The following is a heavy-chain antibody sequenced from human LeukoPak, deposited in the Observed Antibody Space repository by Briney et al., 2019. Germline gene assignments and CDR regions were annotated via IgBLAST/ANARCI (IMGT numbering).Heavy chain of an antibody. J-gene: IGHJ3*02. D-gene: IGHD3-3*01. V-gene: IGHV3-30*14. CDR2: ISYDGSNK. CDR1: GFTFSSYA. CDR3: QGAGVARGPFDI. Sequence: PGRSLTLSCAASGFTFSSYAMHWVRQAPGKGLEWVAVISYDGSNKYYADSVKGRFTISRDSSKNTLYLQMNSLRAEDTAVYYCQGAGVARGPFDIWGQGTMVTVSS.